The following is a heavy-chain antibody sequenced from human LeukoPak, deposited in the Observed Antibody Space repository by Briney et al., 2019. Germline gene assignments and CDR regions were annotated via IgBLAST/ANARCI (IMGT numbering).Heavy chain of an antibody. V-gene: IGHV4-34*01. CDR1: GGSFSGYY. J-gene: IGHJ5*02. CDR2: INHSGST. CDR3: ARDHPGFDP. Sequence: PSETLSLTCAVYGGSFSGYYWSWIRQPPGNGLEWIGEINHSGSTNYNPSLKSRVTISVDTSKNQFSLKLSSVTAADTAVYYCARDHPGFDPWGQGTLVTVSS.